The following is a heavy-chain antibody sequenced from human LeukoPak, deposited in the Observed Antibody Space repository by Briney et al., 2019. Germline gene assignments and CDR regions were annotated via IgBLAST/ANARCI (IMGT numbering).Heavy chain of an antibody. J-gene: IGHJ4*02. D-gene: IGHD4-17*01. CDR2: IYTSGTT. Sequence: SETLSLTCSVSGDSITNYYWSWIRQPAGKGLEWIGRIYTSGTTDYNPSLKSRVSMSVDTSKNQFSLKLSSVTAADTAVYYCARDQRRGDYIRFDYWGQGTLVTVSS. CDR3: ARDQRRGDYIRFDY. V-gene: IGHV4-4*07. CDR1: GDSITNYY.